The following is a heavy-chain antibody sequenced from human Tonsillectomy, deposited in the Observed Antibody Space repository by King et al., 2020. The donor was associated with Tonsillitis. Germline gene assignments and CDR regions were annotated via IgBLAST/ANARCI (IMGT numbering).Heavy chain of an antibody. D-gene: IGHD1-20*01. CDR3: ARDQGITGTFDAFDI. Sequence: QLVQSGAEVKKPGASVKVSCKASGYTFTSYYMHWVRQAPGQGLEWMGIINPSGGSTSYAQKFQGRVTMTRDTSTSTVYMELSSLRSEVTAVYYCARDQGITGTFDAFDIWGQGTMVTVSS. CDR2: INPSGGST. V-gene: IGHV1-46*01. CDR1: GYTFTSYY. J-gene: IGHJ3*02.